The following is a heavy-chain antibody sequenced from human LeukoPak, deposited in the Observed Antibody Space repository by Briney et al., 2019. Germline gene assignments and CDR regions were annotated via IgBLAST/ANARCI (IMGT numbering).Heavy chain of an antibody. J-gene: IGHJ1*01. CDR1: GFTLSSYS. D-gene: IGHD6-19*01. Sequence: GGSLRLSCAASGFTLSSYSMHWVRQAPGKGLEFVSAISYNGDRYYANSVKGRFTISRDISKNTLYLQMGSLRPEDMAIYYCARVDSGSACASWGQGILVTVSS. CDR3: ARVDSGSACAS. CDR2: ISYNGDR. V-gene: IGHV3-64*01.